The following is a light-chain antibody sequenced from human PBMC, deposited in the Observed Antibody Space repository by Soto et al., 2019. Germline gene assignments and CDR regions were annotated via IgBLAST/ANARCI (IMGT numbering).Light chain of an antibody. V-gene: IGKV1-27*01. CDR2: DAS. CDR3: QKYYTAPET. CDR1: QGIGNY. Sequence: DIQMTQSPSSLSASVEDRVTITCRASQGIGNYLAWYQQKPGKVPKNLIYDASTLQSGVPSRFSGSGSGTDFTLTIISLQPEDVATYYSQKYYTAPETFGQGTKVDI. J-gene: IGKJ1*01.